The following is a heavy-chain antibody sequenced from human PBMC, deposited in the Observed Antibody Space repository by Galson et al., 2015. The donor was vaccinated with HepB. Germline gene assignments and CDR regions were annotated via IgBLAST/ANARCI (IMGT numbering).Heavy chain of an antibody. V-gene: IGHV3-21*01. D-gene: IGHD3-9*01. CDR2: ISSSSSYI. CDR3: ARVPYFDQGTDYGMDV. CDR1: GFTFSNYS. Sequence: SLRLSCAASGFTFSNYSMSWVRQAPGKGLEWVSSISSSSSYIYYADSVKGRFTISRDNAKNSLYLQMNSPRAEDTAVYYCARVPYFDQGTDYGMDVWGQGTTVTVSS. J-gene: IGHJ6*02.